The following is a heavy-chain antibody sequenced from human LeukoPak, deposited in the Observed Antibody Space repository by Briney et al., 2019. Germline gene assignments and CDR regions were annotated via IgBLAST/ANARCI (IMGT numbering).Heavy chain of an antibody. D-gene: IGHD6-19*01. CDR1: GFTFSTYW. J-gene: IGHJ4*02. CDR2: IESDGGSI. Sequence: GGSLRLSCAASGFTFSTYWMHWVRQAPWKGLVWVSRIESDGGSITYADSVKGRFTISRDNAKNTLYLQMNSLRAEDTAVYYCARDPSAVAGFFDYWGQGTLVTVSS. CDR3: ARDPSAVAGFFDY. V-gene: IGHV3-74*01.